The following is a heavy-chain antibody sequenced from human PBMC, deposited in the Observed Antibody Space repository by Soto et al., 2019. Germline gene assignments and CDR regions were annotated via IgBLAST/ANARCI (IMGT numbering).Heavy chain of an antibody. CDR3: ARDPSSSWYPYYFDY. Sequence: SETLSLTCTVSGGSISSSSYYWGWIRQPPGKGLEWIGCIYYSGSTYYNPSLKSRVTISVDTSKNQFSLKLSSVTAADTSVYYCARDPSSSWYPYYFDYWGQGTLVTVSS. V-gene: IGHV4-39*02. D-gene: IGHD6-13*01. J-gene: IGHJ4*02. CDR1: GGSISSSSYY. CDR2: IYYSGST.